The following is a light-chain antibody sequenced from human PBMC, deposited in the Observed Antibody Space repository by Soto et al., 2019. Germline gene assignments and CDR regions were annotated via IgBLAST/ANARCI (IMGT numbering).Light chain of an antibody. J-gene: IGLJ2*01. CDR1: SSDVGSYNL. CDR2: EGS. V-gene: IGLV2-23*01. CDR3: CSYAGSYVV. Sequence: QSALTQPASVSGSPGQSITISCTGTSSDVGSYNLVSWYQQHPGKAPKLMIYEGSKRPSGVSNRFSGSKSGNTASLTISGLQAEDEADYYCCSYAGSYVVFGGGTMVTVL.